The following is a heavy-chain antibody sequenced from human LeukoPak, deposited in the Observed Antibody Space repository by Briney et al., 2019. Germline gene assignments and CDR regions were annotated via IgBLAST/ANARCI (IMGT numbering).Heavy chain of an antibody. D-gene: IGHD1-1*01. CDR2: INPNSGGT. J-gene: IGHJ4*02. V-gene: IGHV1-2*04. CDR1: GYTFTGYY. CDR3: AREYNWNDAPDYFDY. Sequence: ASVKVSCKASGYTFTGYYMHWVRQAPGQGLEWMGWINPNSGGTNYAQKFQGWVTMTRDTSISTAYMELSRLRSDDTAVYYCAREYNWNDAPDYFDYWGQGTLVTVSS.